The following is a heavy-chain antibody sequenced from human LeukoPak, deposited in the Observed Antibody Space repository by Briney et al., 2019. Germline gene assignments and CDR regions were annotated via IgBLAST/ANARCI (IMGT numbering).Heavy chain of an antibody. J-gene: IGHJ4*02. CDR3: ANNAYDILTGYFDFDY. Sequence: PGGSLRLSCAVSGFTFSSYAMSWVRQAPGKGLEWVSAISGSGGSTYYADSVKGRFTISRDNSKNTLYLQMNSLRAEDTAVYYCANNAYDILTGYFDFDYWGQGTLVTVSS. D-gene: IGHD3-9*01. CDR2: ISGSGGST. CDR1: GFTFSSYA. V-gene: IGHV3-23*01.